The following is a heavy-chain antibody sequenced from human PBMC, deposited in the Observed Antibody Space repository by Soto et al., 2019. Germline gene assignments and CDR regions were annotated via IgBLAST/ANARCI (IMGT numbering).Heavy chain of an antibody. CDR3: ARHPERIAQIGWFDP. J-gene: IGHJ5*02. Sequence: GSLRLSCAASGFTFSNYWMHWVRQAPGKGLVWVSRISSSSSTIYYADSVKGRFTISRDNAKNSLYLQMNSLRAEDTAVYYCARHPERIAQIGWFDPWGQGTLVTVSS. V-gene: IGHV3-48*01. CDR2: ISSSSSTI. D-gene: IGHD6-13*01. CDR1: GFTFSNYW.